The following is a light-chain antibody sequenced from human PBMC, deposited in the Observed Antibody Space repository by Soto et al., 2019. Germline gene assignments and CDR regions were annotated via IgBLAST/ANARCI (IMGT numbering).Light chain of an antibody. CDR1: SSDFGSYNL. Sequence: HSALTQPASLSGSPGQSITISCTGTSSDFGSYNLVSWYQQHTGKAPQLMIYEGSKRPSVVSNRLSGSRSGNTASLTISGLQDEDEAAYYCFAYVGSISYVAFGGGTKLTVL. CDR2: EGS. CDR3: FAYVGSISYVA. V-gene: IGLV2-23*01. J-gene: IGLJ2*01.